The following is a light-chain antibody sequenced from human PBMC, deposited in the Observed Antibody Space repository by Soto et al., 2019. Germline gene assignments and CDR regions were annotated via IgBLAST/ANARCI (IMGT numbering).Light chain of an antibody. V-gene: IGLV1-40*01. Sequence: QSVLTQLPSVYGAPGQRVTISCTGSSSNIGAGYDVHWYQQLPGTAPKLLIYGNSNRPSGVPDRISGSKSGTSASLAITGLQVEDEADYYCQSYDNSLSGYVFGTGTQLTVL. CDR3: QSYDNSLSGYV. J-gene: IGLJ1*01. CDR2: GNS. CDR1: SSNIGAGYD.